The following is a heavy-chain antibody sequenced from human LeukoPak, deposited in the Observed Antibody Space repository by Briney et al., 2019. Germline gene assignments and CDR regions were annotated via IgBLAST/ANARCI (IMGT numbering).Heavy chain of an antibody. CDR3: ARGDYGDMNWFDP. D-gene: IGHD4-17*01. J-gene: IGHJ5*02. CDR2: IYYSGST. V-gene: IGHV4-59*01. Sequence: KPSETLSLTCTVSGGSISGYYWSWIRQPPGKGLEWIGYIYYSGSTNYNPSLKGRVTISVDTSKNQFSLKLSSVTAADTAVYYCARGDYGDMNWFDPWGQGTLVTVSS. CDR1: GGSISGYY.